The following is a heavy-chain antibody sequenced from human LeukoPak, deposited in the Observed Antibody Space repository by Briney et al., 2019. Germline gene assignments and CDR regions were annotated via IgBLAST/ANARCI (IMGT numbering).Heavy chain of an antibody. V-gene: IGHV4-39*07. CDR3: AREGGLQHHFDY. D-gene: IGHD4-11*01. CDR1: GGSISSSSYY. Sequence: SETLSLTCTVSGGSISSSSYYWGWIRQPPGKGLEWIGSIYYSGSTYYNPSLKSRVTISVDTSKNQFSLKLSSVTAADTAVYFCAREGGLQHHFDYWGQGTLVTVSS. J-gene: IGHJ4*02. CDR2: IYYSGST.